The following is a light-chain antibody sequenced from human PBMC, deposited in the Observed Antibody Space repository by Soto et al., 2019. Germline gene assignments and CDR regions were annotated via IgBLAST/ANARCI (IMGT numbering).Light chain of an antibody. Sequence: QSVLAQPASVSGSPGQSTIISCTGTSSDVGGYNYVSWYQQHPGKAPKFLIYEVDNRASGVSDRFSGSKSGNTASLTISGLQAGDEADYYCCSYAGSSTFVFGTGTKVTVL. V-gene: IGLV2-14*01. CDR1: SSDVGGYNY. CDR3: CSYAGSSTFV. J-gene: IGLJ1*01. CDR2: EVD.